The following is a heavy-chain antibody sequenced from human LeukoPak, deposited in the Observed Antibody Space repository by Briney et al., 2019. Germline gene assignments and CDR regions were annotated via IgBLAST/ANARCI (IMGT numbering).Heavy chain of an antibody. Sequence: PSETLSLTCTVSGGSISSHCWSWIRQPPGKGLERIGYIYYSGSTNYNPSLKSRVTISVDTSKNQFSLKLSSVTAADTAVYYCARDGAVTTHRGFDYWGQGTLVTVSS. CDR1: GGSISSHC. D-gene: IGHD4-11*01. V-gene: IGHV4-59*11. CDR3: ARDGAVTTHRGFDY. J-gene: IGHJ4*02. CDR2: IYYSGST.